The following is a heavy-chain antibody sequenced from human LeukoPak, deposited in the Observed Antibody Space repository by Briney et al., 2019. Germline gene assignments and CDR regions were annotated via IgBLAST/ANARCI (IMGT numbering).Heavy chain of an antibody. CDR1: GFTFSSYW. J-gene: IGHJ4*02. V-gene: IGHV3-7*01. CDR3: ARDSTYYDILTGYSDY. CDR2: IKQDGSKK. Sequence: GVSLRLSCAASGFTFSSYWMSWVRQAPGKGLEWVANIKQDGSKKYYVDSVKGRFTISKDNAKNSLYLQMNSLRAEDTAVYYCARDSTYYDILTGYSDYWGQGTLVTVSS. D-gene: IGHD3-9*01.